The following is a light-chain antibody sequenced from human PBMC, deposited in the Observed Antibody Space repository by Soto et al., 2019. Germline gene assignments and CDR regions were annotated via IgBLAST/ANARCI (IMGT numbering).Light chain of an antibody. V-gene: IGLV1-44*01. CDR3: AAGDDSLNGLV. CDR2: SNN. CDR1: SSNIGSNT. J-gene: IGLJ7*01. Sequence: QSVLTQPPSASGTPGPRVTLSCSGSSSNIGSNTVNWYQQLPGTAPKLIIYSNNQRPSGVPDRFSGSKSGSSASLASSGLQSEEEDDYYCAAGDDSLNGLVFGGGTELTVL.